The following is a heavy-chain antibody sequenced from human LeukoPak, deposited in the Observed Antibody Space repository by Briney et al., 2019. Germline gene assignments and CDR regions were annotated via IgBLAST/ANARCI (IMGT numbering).Heavy chain of an antibody. J-gene: IGHJ4*02. D-gene: IGHD6-13*01. CDR2: ISYDGSNK. CDR3: AKDGRIAAAGTRGRQPFDY. CDR1: GFTFSSYG. V-gene: IGHV3-30*18. Sequence: GGSLRLSCAASGFTFSSYGMHWVRRAPGKGLEWVAVISYDGSNKYYADSVKGRFTISRDNSKNTLYLQMNSLRAEDTAVYYCAKDGRIAAAGTRGRQPFDYWGQGTLVTVSS.